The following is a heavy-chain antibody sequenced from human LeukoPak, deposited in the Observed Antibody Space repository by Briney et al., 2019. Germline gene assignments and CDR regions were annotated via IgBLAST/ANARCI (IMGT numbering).Heavy chain of an antibody. J-gene: IGHJ4*02. CDR1: GGSISSSSYY. CDR3: ARSSQKYGSGSFDY. CDR2: IYYSGST. D-gene: IGHD3-10*01. V-gene: IGHV4-39*07. Sequence: SETLSLTCTVSGGSISSSSYYWGWIRQPPGKGLEWIGSIYYSGSTNYNPSLKSRVTISVDTSKNQFSLKLSSVTAADTAVYYCARSSQKYGSGSFDYWGQGTLVTVSS.